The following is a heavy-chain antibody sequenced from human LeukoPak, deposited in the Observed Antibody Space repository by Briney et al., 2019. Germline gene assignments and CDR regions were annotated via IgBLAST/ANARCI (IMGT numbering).Heavy chain of an antibody. J-gene: IGHJ4*02. CDR3: TTEPDSSGWYGGY. CDR1: GFTFSSYA. D-gene: IGHD6-19*01. Sequence: GGSLRLSCAASGFTFSSYAMHWVRQAPGKGLEWVGRIKSSGAGGTADHAAPVKGRFTISRDDPKNTAFLQMNSLKTEDTAVYYCTTEPDSSGWYGGYWGQGTLVTVSS. CDR2: IKSSGAGGTA. V-gene: IGHV3-15*07.